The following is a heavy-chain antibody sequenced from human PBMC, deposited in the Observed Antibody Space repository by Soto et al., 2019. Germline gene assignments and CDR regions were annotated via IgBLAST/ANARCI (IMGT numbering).Heavy chain of an antibody. CDR3: ARSYNTTCTPWGP. D-gene: IGHD7-27*01. V-gene: IGHV4-59*12. J-gene: IGHJ5*02. CDR1: GGSISGYY. CDR2: IHYSGTT. Sequence: SETLSLTCTVSGGSISGYYWSWIRQPPGKGLEWIGYIHYSGTTNYNSSLKSRVTMSVDTSKNHLSLKLSSVTAADTAVYYCARSYNTTCTPWGPWGQGPLVTV.